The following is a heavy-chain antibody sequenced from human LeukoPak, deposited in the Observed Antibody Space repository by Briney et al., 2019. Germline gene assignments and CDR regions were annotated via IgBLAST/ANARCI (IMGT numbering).Heavy chain of an antibody. Sequence: GASVKVSCKGSGYTFTSYGISWVRQAPGQGLEWMGWISGYNGNTKYAQKVQDRVTMATDTSTSTAYMELRSLRTDDTAVYYCARAHLRYPDWLPLYYFDYWGQGTLVTVSS. J-gene: IGHJ4*02. CDR1: GYTFTSYG. CDR3: ARAHLRYPDWLPLYYFDY. V-gene: IGHV1-18*01. D-gene: IGHD3-9*01. CDR2: ISGYNGNT.